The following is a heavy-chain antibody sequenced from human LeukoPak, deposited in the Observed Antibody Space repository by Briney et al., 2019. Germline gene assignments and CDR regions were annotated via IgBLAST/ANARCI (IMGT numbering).Heavy chain of an antibody. CDR2: ISFDGTNK. CDR1: GFTYSTYG. V-gene: IGHV3-30*18. J-gene: IGHJ1*01. CDR3: AKDGGPYSSGSEYFQH. Sequence: PGGPLRLSCAASGFTYSTYGMHWVRQAPGKGLEWVAVISFDGTNKYYADSVKGRFTISRDNSKNTLYLQMNGLRPEDTAVYYCAKDGGPYSSGSEYFQHWGQGTLVTVSS. D-gene: IGHD6-19*01.